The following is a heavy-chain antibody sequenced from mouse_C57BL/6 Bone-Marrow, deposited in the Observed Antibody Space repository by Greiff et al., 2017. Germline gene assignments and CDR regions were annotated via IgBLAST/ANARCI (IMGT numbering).Heavy chain of an antibody. CDR3: ARDATGTYAMDY. CDR2: SRNKANDYTT. D-gene: IGHD4-1*01. Sequence: EVKVVESGGGLVQSGRSLRLSCATSGFTFSDFYMEWVRQAPGKGLEWIAASRNKANDYTTEYSASVKGRFIVSRDTSQSILYLQMNALRAEDTAIYYCARDATGTYAMDYWGQGTSVTVSS. V-gene: IGHV7-1*01. CDR1: GFTFSDFY. J-gene: IGHJ4*01.